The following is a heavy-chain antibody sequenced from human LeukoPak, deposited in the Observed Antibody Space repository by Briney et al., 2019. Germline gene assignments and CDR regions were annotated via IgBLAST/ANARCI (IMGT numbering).Heavy chain of an antibody. Sequence: SETLSLTCTVSGGSISSYYWSWIRQPPGKGLEWIGYVYYSGSTNYNPSLKSRVTISVDTSKNQFSLKLSSVTAADTAVYYCARVGGGAVAGMRGPNYFDYWGQGTLVTVSS. D-gene: IGHD6-19*01. CDR1: GGSISSYY. CDR2: VYYSGST. J-gene: IGHJ4*02. CDR3: ARVGGGAVAGMRGPNYFDY. V-gene: IGHV4-59*01.